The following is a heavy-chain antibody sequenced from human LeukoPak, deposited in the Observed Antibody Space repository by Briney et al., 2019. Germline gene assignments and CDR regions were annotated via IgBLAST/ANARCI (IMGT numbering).Heavy chain of an antibody. J-gene: IGHJ3*02. Sequence: SETLSLTCTVSGGSISSSSYYWGWIRQPPGKGLEWIGSIYYSGGTYYNPSLKSRVAISVDTSKNQFSLKLSSVTAADTAVYYCARDPIVGATTGAFDIWGQGTMVTVSS. V-gene: IGHV4-39*02. D-gene: IGHD1-26*01. CDR2: IYYSGGT. CDR3: ARDPIVGATTGAFDI. CDR1: GGSISSSSYY.